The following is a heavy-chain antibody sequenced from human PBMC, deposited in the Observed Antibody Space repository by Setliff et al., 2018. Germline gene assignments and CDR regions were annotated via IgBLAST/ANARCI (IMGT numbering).Heavy chain of an antibody. CDR1: GYSISSGHY. V-gene: IGHV4-38-2*02. J-gene: IGHJ4*02. D-gene: IGHD4-17*01. CDR3: AGGRRYDYGWDFDY. Sequence: SETLSLTCTVSGYSISSGHYWGWIRQPPGKGLEWIGSISHSGSTYYNPSHRSRVTISLDTSKNQFSPKLTSVTAADTAVYYCAGGRRYDYGWDFDYRGQGTLVTVSS. CDR2: ISHSGST.